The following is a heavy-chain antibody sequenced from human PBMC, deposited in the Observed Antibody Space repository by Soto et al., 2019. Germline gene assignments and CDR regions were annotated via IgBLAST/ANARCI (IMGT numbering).Heavy chain of an antibody. J-gene: IGHJ6*02. D-gene: IGHD2-21*02. V-gene: IGHV1-69*02. Sequence: QVQLVQSGAEVKKPGSSVKVSCKASGGTFSSYTISWVRQAPGQGLEWMGRIIPILGIANYAQKFQGRVTITADKYKSTAYMELSSLRSEDTAVYYCARGGNFRSYYYYGMDVWGQGTTVTVSS. CDR3: ARGGNFRSYYYYGMDV. CDR1: GGTFSSYT. CDR2: IIPILGIA.